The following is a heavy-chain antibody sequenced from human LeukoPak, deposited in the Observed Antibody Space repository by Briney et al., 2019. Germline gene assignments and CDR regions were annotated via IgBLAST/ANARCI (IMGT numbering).Heavy chain of an antibody. CDR2: IYYSGST. V-gene: IGHV4-39*01. CDR3: ARQVTGYFDY. Sequence: SETLSLTCTVSGGSISSGGYYWSWVRQHPGTGLEWIGYIYYSGSTYYNPSLKSRVTISVDTSKNQFSLKLSSVTAADTAVYYCARQVTGYFDYWGQGTLVTVSS. J-gene: IGHJ4*02. CDR1: GGSISSGGYY. D-gene: IGHD2-21*02.